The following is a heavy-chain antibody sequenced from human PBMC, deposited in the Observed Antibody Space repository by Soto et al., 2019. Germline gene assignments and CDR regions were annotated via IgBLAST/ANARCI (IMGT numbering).Heavy chain of an antibody. D-gene: IGHD1-7*01. V-gene: IGHV3-64*01. CDR3: VRRVSGNYDY. CDR2: ISSNGGTT. CDR1: GFTFSSYE. Sequence: EVQLAESGGGMVQPGGSLRLSCVDSGFTFSSYEMHWVRRAPGKGLEYVSSISSNGGTTYYGNSVKGRFTISRDNSKNTLYLQMGSLRAEDMAVYYCVRRVSGNYDYWGQGTLVTVSS. J-gene: IGHJ4*02.